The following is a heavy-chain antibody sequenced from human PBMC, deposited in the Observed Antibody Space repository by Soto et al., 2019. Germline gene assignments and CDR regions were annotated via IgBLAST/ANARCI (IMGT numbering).Heavy chain of an antibody. Sequence: SVKVSCKASGGSFSSYAISWVRQAPGQGLEWMGGIIPIFGTANYAQKFQGRVTITADESTSTAYMELSSLRSEDTAVYYCARENCSGGSCYSSYYYYYGMDVWGQGTTVTVSS. V-gene: IGHV1-69*13. CDR1: GGSFSSYA. J-gene: IGHJ6*02. CDR2: IIPIFGTA. D-gene: IGHD2-15*01. CDR3: ARENCSGGSCYSSYYYYYGMDV.